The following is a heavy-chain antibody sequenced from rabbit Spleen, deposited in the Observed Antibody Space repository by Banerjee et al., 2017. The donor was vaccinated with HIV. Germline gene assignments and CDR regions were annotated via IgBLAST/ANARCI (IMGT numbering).Heavy chain of an antibody. CDR3: ARDLLGVIGWNFYL. D-gene: IGHD1-1*01. CDR2: INAATAKP. Sequence: QEQLVESGGGRVKPEGSLTLTCKASAFSFRDREVMCWVRQAPGKGLEWIACINAATAKPVYATWAKGRFTISRTSSTTVTLRMTSLTAADRATYFCARDLLGVIGWNFYLWGPGTLVTVS. J-gene: IGHJ4*01. V-gene: IGHV1S45*01. CDR1: AFSFRDREV.